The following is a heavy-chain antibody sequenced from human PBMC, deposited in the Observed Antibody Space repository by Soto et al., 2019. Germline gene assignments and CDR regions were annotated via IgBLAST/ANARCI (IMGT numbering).Heavy chain of an antibody. CDR1: GYTLTRYS. CDR3: AILGTYYFDNSDNYFDF. J-gene: IGHJ4*02. CDR2: INAGNGNT. V-gene: IGHV1-3*05. Sequence: QVQLVQSGAEEMKPGASVKVSCKASGYTLTRYSIHWVRQAPGQRLEWMGWINAGNGNTKFSQKFQGRVTITRDTSASRAYMKLRGLRSEDTAVYYCAILGTYYFDNSDNYFDFWGQGTLVTVSS. D-gene: IGHD3-22*01.